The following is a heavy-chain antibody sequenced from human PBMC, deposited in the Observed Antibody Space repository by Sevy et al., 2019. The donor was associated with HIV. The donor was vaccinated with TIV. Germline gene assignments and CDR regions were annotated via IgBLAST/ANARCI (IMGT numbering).Heavy chain of an antibody. CDR1: GGSISSYY. D-gene: IGHD3-10*01. CDR3: ARVNTMVRGTWFDP. J-gene: IGHJ5*02. Sequence: SETLSLTCTVSGGSISSYYWSWIRQPAGKGLEWIGRIYTSGSTNYNPSLKSRVTMSVDTSKNQFSLKLSSVTAADTAVDYCARVNTMVRGTWFDPWGQGTLVTVSS. CDR2: IYTSGST. V-gene: IGHV4-4*07.